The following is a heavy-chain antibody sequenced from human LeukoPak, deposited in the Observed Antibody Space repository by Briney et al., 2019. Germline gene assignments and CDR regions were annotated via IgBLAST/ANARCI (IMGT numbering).Heavy chain of an antibody. CDR2: IYYSGST. V-gene: IGHV4-39*07. D-gene: IGHD2-2*02. CDR1: GGSISSSSYY. J-gene: IGHJ5*02. CDR3: ARDGGYCSSTSCYTNWFGP. Sequence: KTSETLSLTCTVSGGSISSSSYYWGWIRQPPGKGLEWIGSIYYSGSTYYNPSLKSRVTISVDTSKNQFSPKLSSVTAADTAVYYCARDGGYCSSTSCYTNWFGPWGQGTLVTVSS.